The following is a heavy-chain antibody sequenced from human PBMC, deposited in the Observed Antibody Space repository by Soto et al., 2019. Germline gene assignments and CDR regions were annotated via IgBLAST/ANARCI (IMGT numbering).Heavy chain of an antibody. CDR3: ARDRAYDSSGPDGMDV. V-gene: IGHV3-74*01. CDR2: INSDGSST. J-gene: IGHJ6*02. CDR1: GFTFSSYW. D-gene: IGHD3-22*01. Sequence: PGGALRLSCAASGFTFSSYWMHWVRQAPGKGLVWVSRINSDGSSTSYADSVKGRFTISRDNAKNTLYLQMNSLRAEDTAVYYCARDRAYDSSGPDGMDVWGQGTTVTVSS.